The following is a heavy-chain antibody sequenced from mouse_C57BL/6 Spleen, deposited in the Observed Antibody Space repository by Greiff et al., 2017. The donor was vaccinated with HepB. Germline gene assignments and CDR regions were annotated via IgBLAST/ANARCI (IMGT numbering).Heavy chain of an antibody. Sequence: DVMLVESGGGLVKPGGSLKLSCAASGFTFSDYGMHWVRQAPEKGLEWVAYISSGSSTIYYADTVKGRFTISRDNAKNTLFLQMTSLRSEDTAMYYCARNPFYGSSLYFDYWGQGTTLTVSS. D-gene: IGHD1-1*01. CDR2: ISSGSSTI. CDR1: GFTFSDYG. V-gene: IGHV5-17*01. CDR3: ARNPFYGSSLYFDY. J-gene: IGHJ2*01.